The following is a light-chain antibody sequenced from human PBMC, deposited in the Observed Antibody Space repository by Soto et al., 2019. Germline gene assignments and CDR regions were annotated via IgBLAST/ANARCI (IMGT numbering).Light chain of an antibody. CDR1: TSNIGSKD. J-gene: IGLJ3*02. V-gene: IGLV1-47*02. Sequence: QAVVTQPPSASGPPGQRVAISCSGTTSNIGSKDVFWYQQLPGAAPKLLISSTYERPSGVPDRFSGSKSGTSASLAISGLRSEDEADYHCAAWDDSLSAWVFGGGTKLTVL. CDR2: STY. CDR3: AAWDDSLSAWV.